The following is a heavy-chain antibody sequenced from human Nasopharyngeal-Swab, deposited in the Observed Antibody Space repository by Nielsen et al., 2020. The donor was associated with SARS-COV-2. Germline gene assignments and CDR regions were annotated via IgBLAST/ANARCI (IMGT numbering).Heavy chain of an antibody. D-gene: IGHD3-22*01. V-gene: IGHV3-23*01. CDR2: ISGSGGST. Sequence: GESLKISCAASGFTFSSYAMSWVRQAPGKGLEWVSAISGSGGSTYYADSVKGRFTISRDNSKNTLYLQMNSLRAEDTAVYYCAKDQDYYDSSAYGGYGMDVRGQGTTVTVSS. J-gene: IGHJ6*02. CDR1: GFTFSSYA. CDR3: AKDQDYYDSSAYGGYGMDV.